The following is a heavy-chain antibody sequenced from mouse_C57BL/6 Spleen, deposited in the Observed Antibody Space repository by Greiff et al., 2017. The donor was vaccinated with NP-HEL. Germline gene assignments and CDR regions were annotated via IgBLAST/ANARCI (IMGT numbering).Heavy chain of an antibody. J-gene: IGHJ4*01. D-gene: IGHD3-2*02. CDR3: APTAQATFYAMDY. V-gene: IGHV1-64*01. CDR2: IHPNSGST. CDR1: GYTFTSYW. Sequence: VQLQQPGAELVKPGASVKLSCKASGYTFTSYWMHWVKQRPGQGLEWIGMIHPNSGSTNYNEKFKSKATLTVDKSSSTAYMQLSSLTSEDSAVYYCAPTAQATFYAMDYWGQGTSVTVSS.